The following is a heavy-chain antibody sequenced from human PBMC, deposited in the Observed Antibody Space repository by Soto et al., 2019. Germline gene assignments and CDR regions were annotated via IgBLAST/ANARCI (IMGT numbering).Heavy chain of an antibody. CDR1: GYSFTSYW. J-gene: IGHJ6*02. CDR2: SYPSDSET. CDR3: AILGVTLYGMDV. Sequence: GESLKIFCKGSGYSFTSYWIGWVRQMPGKVLEWMGSSYPSDSETRDSPPFQGQVTISADKPISTANLQWSSLKAADTAMYYCAILGVTLYGMDVWGQGTTVTVSS. V-gene: IGHV5-51*01. D-gene: IGHD3-3*01.